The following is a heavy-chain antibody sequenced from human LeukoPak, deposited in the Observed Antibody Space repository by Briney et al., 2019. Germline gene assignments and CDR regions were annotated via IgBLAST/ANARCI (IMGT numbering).Heavy chain of an antibody. CDR2: ISDSSSTI. CDR1: GFTFSSYN. J-gene: IGHJ4*02. CDR3: ARGYCSSTSCYAP. D-gene: IGHD2-2*01. V-gene: IGHV3-48*04. Sequence: GGSLRLSCAASGFTFSSYNMNWVRQAPGKGLEWVSYISDSSSTIYYADSVKGRFTISRDNAKNSLYLQMNSLRAEDTAVYYCARGYCSSTSCYAPWGQGTLVTVSS.